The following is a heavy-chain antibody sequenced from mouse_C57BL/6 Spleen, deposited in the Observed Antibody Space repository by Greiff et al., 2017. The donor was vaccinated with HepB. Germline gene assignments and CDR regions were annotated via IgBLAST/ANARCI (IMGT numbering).Heavy chain of an antibody. Sequence: EVKLVESGGGLVKPGGSLKLSCAASGFTFSSYAMSWVRQTPEKRLEWVATISDGGSYTYYPDNVKGRFTISRDNAKNNLYLQMSHLKSEDTAMYYCARDLRGEGYWGQGTTLTVSS. J-gene: IGHJ2*01. CDR2: ISDGGSYT. CDR1: GFTFSSYA. V-gene: IGHV5-4*01. CDR3: ARDLRGEGY.